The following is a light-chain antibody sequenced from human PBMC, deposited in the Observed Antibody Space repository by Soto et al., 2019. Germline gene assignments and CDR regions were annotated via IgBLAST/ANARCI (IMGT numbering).Light chain of an antibody. CDR3: QHRYNWPLT. V-gene: IGKV3-11*01. J-gene: IGKJ4*01. CDR2: DAS. Sequence: ENVLTQSPGALSLSPGQRATLSCRASQDINTYLGWYQQKPGQPPRLLIYDASNRASGIPARFSGSGSGTDFTLTIDTLEPEDFAIYYCQHRYNWPLTFGAGTKVDIK. CDR1: QDINTY.